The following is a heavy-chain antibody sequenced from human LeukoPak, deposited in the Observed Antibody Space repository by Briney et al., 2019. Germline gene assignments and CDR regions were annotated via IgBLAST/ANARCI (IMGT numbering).Heavy chain of an antibody. CDR2: IYYSGST. CDR1: GGSISSSNW. D-gene: IGHD3-22*01. Sequence: SGTLSLTCAVSGGSISSSNWWSWVRQPPGKGLEWIGYIYYSGSTNYNPSLKSRVTISVDTSKNQFSLKLSSVTAADTAVYYCARGATYYYDSSGYRFDYWGQGTLVTVSS. J-gene: IGHJ4*02. V-gene: IGHV4-4*02. CDR3: ARGATYYYDSSGYRFDY.